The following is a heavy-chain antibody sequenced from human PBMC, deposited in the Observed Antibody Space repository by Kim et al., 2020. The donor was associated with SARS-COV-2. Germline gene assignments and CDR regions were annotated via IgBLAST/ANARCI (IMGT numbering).Heavy chain of an antibody. CDR1: GYTFTSYG. J-gene: IGHJ5*02. V-gene: IGHV1-18*04. CDR2: ISAYNGNT. D-gene: IGHD3-22*01. Sequence: ASVKVSCKASGYTFTSYGISWVRQAPGQGLEWMGWISAYNGNTNYAQKLQGRVTMTTDTSTSTAYMELRSLRSDDTAVYYCARDGPDEPLGDPYYYDSSGYYPRFDPWGQGTLVTVSS. CDR3: ARDGPDEPLGDPYYYDSSGYYPRFDP.